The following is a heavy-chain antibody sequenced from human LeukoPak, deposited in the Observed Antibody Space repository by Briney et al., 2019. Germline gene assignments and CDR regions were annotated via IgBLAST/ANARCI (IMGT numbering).Heavy chain of an antibody. J-gene: IGHJ5*02. CDR3: ARVVRSNYSDSSGYYHNWFDP. V-gene: IGHV1-18*01. CDR2: ISAYNGNT. Sequence: ASVKVSCKASGYTFTSYGISWVRQAPGQGLEGLGWISAYNGNTNYARKLQGRVTMTTDTSTSTAYMELRSLRSDDTAVYYCARVVRSNYSDSSGYYHNWFDPWGQGTLVTVSS. CDR1: GYTFTSYG. D-gene: IGHD3-22*01.